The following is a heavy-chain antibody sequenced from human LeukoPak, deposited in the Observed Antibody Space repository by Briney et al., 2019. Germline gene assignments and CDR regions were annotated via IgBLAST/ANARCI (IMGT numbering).Heavy chain of an antibody. D-gene: IGHD4-23*01. Sequence: ASVKVSCKASGYTFTGYYMHWVRLAPGQGLEWMGRINPNSGGTNYAQKFQGRVSMTRDTSISTVYMELSRLRSDDTAVYYCARGPTSMVVTPERFYYWGQGTLVTVSS. CDR1: GYTFTGYY. J-gene: IGHJ4*02. CDR2: INPNSGGT. CDR3: ARGPTSMVVTPERFYY. V-gene: IGHV1-2*06.